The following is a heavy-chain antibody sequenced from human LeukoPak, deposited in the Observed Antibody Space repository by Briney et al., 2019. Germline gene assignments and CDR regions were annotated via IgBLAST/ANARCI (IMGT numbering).Heavy chain of an antibody. J-gene: IGHJ4*02. Sequence: SETLSLTCTVSGGSISSYYWSWIRQPPGKGLEWIGYIYYSGSTNYNPSLKSRVTISVDTSKNQFSLKLSSVTAADTAVYYCARELGGEHYYPVDYFDYWGQGTLVTVSS. CDR2: IYYSGST. CDR1: GGSISSYY. D-gene: IGHD3-16*01. CDR3: ARELGGEHYYPVDYFDY. V-gene: IGHV4-59*01.